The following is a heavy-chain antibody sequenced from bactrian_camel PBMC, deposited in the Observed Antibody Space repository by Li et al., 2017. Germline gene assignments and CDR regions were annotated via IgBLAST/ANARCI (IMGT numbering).Heavy chain of an antibody. D-gene: IGHD1*01. CDR3: AKQGGYWDFVD. Sequence: QVQLVESGGGLVQPGGSLTLSCVASGYTVAAYCMGWFRQVPGKEPEGVAAMDSTGSTSVADSVKGRFTVSSDTAKNTLYLQLNSLKTEDTAMYYCAKQGGYWDFVDWGQGTQVTVS. J-gene: IGHJ4*01. V-gene: IGHV3S1*01. CDR1: GYTVAAYC. CDR2: MDSTGST.